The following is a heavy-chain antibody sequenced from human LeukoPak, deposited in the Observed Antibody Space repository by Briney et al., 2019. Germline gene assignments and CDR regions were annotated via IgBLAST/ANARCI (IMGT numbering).Heavy chain of an antibody. CDR3: AREIVGAATGGYGMDV. D-gene: IGHD1-26*01. J-gene: IGHJ6*02. CDR2: IYYSGST. CDR1: GGSISSYY. V-gene: IGHV4-59*12. Sequence: SETLSLTCTVSGGSISSYYWSWIRQPPGKGLEWIGYIYYSGSTNYNPSLESRVTISVDTSKNEFSLGLSSVTAADTAVYFCAREIVGAATGGYGMDVWGQGTTVTVSS.